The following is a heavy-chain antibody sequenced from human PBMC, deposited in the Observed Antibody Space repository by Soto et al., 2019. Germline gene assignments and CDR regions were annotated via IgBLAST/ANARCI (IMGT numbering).Heavy chain of an antibody. CDR3: ARALTTVTLFDP. J-gene: IGHJ5*02. CDR1: GGSISSGGYY. V-gene: IGHV4-31*03. D-gene: IGHD4-17*01. Sequence: SETLSLTCTVSGGSISSGGYYWSWIRQHPGKGLEWIGYIYYSGSTYYNPSLKSRVTISVDTSKNQFSLKLSSVTTADTAVYYCARALTTVTLFDPWGQGTLVTVSS. CDR2: IYYSGST.